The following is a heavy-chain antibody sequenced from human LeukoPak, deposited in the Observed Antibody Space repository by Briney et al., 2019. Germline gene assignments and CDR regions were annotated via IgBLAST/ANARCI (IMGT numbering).Heavy chain of an antibody. Sequence: GGSLRLSCAASGFTFDDYGMHWVRQAPGKGLEWVSGISWNSGGIEYADSVKGRFTISRDNAKNSLYLQMNSLRAEDTALYYCAKDHQAYSSGRFDYWGQGNLVTVSS. D-gene: IGHD6-19*01. CDR2: ISWNSGGI. CDR1: GFTFDDYG. V-gene: IGHV3-9*01. CDR3: AKDHQAYSSGRFDY. J-gene: IGHJ4*02.